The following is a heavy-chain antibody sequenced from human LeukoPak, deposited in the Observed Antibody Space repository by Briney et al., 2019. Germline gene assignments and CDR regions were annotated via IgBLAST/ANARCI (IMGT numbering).Heavy chain of an antibody. J-gene: IGHJ2*01. CDR3: ARNLQTVQRYFDL. D-gene: IGHD1-1*01. V-gene: IGHV3-30-3*01. CDR2: ISKDGSNK. Sequence: GGSLRLSCTTSGFTFNTQALHWVRQAPGRGLEWVALISKDGSNKYYADSVKGRFTVSRDNSDNTLYLQMNSLRAEDTAVYCARNLQTVQRYFDLWGRGTLVTVSS. CDR1: GFTFNTQA.